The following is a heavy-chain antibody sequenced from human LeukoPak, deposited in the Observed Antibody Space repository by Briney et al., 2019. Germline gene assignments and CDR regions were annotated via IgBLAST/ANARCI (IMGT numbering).Heavy chain of an antibody. Sequence: PGGSLRLSCAASGFTFSSHAMSWVRQAPGKGLEWVSAISGSGGTTYYADSVKGRFTISRDNSKNTLYLQTNSLRAEDTAVYYCAKINAAAAGIGIFDYWGQGTLVTVSS. D-gene: IGHD6-13*01. CDR3: AKINAAAAGIGIFDY. CDR1: GFTFSSHA. J-gene: IGHJ4*02. CDR2: ISGSGGTT. V-gene: IGHV3-23*01.